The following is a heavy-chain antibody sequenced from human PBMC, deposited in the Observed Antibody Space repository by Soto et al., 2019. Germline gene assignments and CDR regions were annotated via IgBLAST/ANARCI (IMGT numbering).Heavy chain of an antibody. Sequence: ASVKVSCKVSGYTLTELSMHWVRQAPGKGLEWMGGFDPEDGETIYAQKFQGRVTMTEDTSTDTAYMELSSLRSEDTAVYYCATQGDPNYYYYYGMDVRGQGTTVTVSS. CDR3: ATQGDPNYYYYYGMDV. V-gene: IGHV1-24*01. CDR2: FDPEDGET. CDR1: GYTLTELS. J-gene: IGHJ6*02.